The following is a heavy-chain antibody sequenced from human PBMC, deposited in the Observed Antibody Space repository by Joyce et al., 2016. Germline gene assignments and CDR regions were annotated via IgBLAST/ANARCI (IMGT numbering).Heavy chain of an antibody. D-gene: IGHD1-26*01. Sequence: QVRLVQSGAEVKEPGASVKVSCKTSGYSFTSYSMHWVRQAPGQRLEWMGWITGANGNTKFSPKLQGRVTITRYTSASTAYLELYSLTSEDTAVYYCARDLHGVRDVWEGVEFDYWGQGTLVTVSS. V-gene: IGHV1-3*01. J-gene: IGHJ4*02. CDR1: GYSFTSYS. CDR2: ITGANGNT. CDR3: ARDLHGVRDVWEGVEFDY.